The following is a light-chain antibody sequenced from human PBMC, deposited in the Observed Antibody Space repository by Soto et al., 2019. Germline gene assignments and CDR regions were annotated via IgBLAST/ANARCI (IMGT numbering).Light chain of an antibody. Sequence: QSVLTQPRSVSGSPGQSVTISCTGTSSGVGGYNYFSWYQQQPGKAPKLMIYDVSQRPSGVPGRFSGSISGYAASLIISGLQAEDEADYYCCSYAGTYTDVFGTGTKVTVL. J-gene: IGLJ1*01. CDR3: CSYAGTYTDV. CDR1: SSGVGGYNY. V-gene: IGLV2-11*01. CDR2: DVS.